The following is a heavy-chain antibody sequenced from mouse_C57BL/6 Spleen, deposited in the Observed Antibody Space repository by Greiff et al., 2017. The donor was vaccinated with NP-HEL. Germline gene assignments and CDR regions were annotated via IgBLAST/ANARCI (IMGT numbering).Heavy chain of an antibody. Sequence: QVQLQQPGAELVMPGASVKLSCKASGYTFTSYWMHWVKQRPGQGLEWIGEIDPSDSYTNYNQKFKGKSTLTVDKSSSTAYMQLSSLTSEDSAVYYCARRYYGSSFAYWGQGTLVTVSA. V-gene: IGHV1-69*01. CDR1: GYTFTSYW. D-gene: IGHD1-1*01. CDR3: ARRYYGSSFAY. CDR2: IDPSDSYT. J-gene: IGHJ3*01.